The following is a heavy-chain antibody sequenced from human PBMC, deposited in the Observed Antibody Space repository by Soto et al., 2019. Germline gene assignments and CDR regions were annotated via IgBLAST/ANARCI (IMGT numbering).Heavy chain of an antibody. Sequence: LGESLKISCKGSGYSFTSYWIGRVRQMPGKGLEWMGIIYPGDSDTRYSPSFQGQVTISADKSISTAYLQWSSLKASDTAMYYCARLYLGVVGPSLIWGQGTMVTVSS. CDR2: IYPGDSDT. CDR1: GYSFTSYW. D-gene: IGHD3-3*01. V-gene: IGHV5-51*01. CDR3: ARLYLGVVGPSLI. J-gene: IGHJ3*02.